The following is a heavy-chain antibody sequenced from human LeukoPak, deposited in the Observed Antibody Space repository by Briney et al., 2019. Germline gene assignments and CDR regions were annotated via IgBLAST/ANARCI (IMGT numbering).Heavy chain of an antibody. V-gene: IGHV1-3*01. CDR2: INAAYGNT. CDR3: ARMTTGKFDY. Sequence: ASVKVSCKASGHSFTNFAMHWVRQAPGQRLEWMGWINAAYGNTRYSQKFQGRVTITRDTSASTAYMELSSLRSEDTAVYYCARMTTGKFDYWGQGTLVTVSS. D-gene: IGHD3-10*01. J-gene: IGHJ4*02. CDR1: GHSFTNFA.